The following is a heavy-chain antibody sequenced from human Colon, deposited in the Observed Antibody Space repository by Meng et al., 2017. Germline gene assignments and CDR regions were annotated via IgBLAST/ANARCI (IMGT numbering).Heavy chain of an antibody. Sequence: GESLKISCAASAFTFSDSWMNWVRQAPGKGLEWVANMKQDGSEIYYVDSVKGRFTISRDNAENSLHLQMDSLRGEDTAIYYCVLGSGWSFKYWGQGNRVNVSS. CDR3: VLGSGWSFKY. J-gene: IGHJ4*02. D-gene: IGHD6-19*01. CDR2: MKQDGSEI. V-gene: IGHV3-7*01. CDR1: AFTFSDSW.